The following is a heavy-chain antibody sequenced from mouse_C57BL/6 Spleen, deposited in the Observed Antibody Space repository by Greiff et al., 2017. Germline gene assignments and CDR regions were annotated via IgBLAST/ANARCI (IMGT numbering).Heavy chain of an antibody. CDR1: GYTFTSYW. CDR2: IDPNSGGT. Sequence: QVQLQQSGAELVKPGASVKLSCKASGYTFTSYWMHWVKQRPGRGLEWIGRIDPNSGGTKYHEKFKSTATLTVDKPSSTSYMQLSSLTSEDSAVYYCAVERGFYWYFDVWGTGTTVTVSS. CDR3: AVERGFYWYFDV. J-gene: IGHJ1*03. V-gene: IGHV1-72*01.